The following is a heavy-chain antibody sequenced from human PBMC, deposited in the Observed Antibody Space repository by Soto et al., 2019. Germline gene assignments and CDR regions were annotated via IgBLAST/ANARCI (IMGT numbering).Heavy chain of an antibody. J-gene: IGHJ4*02. CDR2: IIPIFGTA. CDR3: AINSGITAAGTVLFDY. CDR1: GGTFSSYA. Sequence: SVKVSYKASGGTFSSYAISWVRQAPGQGLEWMGGIIPIFGTANYAQKFQGRVTITADESTSTAYMELSSLRSEDTAVYYCAINSGITAAGTVLFDYWGQGTLVTVSS. D-gene: IGHD6-13*01. V-gene: IGHV1-69*13.